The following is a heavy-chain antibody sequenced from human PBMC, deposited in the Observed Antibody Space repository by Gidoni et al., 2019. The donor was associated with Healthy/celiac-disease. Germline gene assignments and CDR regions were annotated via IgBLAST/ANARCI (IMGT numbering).Heavy chain of an antibody. CDR1: GGSISSYY. Sequence: QVQLQESGPGLVKPSETLSLTCTVSGGSISSYYWGWIRQPAGKGLEWIGRIYTSGSTNYNPSLKSRVTMSVDTSKNQFSLKLSSVTAADTAVYYCARVFARSSPPYYYYMDVWGKGTTVTVSS. V-gene: IGHV4-4*07. D-gene: IGHD2-2*01. J-gene: IGHJ6*03. CDR2: IYTSGST. CDR3: ARVFARSSPPYYYYMDV.